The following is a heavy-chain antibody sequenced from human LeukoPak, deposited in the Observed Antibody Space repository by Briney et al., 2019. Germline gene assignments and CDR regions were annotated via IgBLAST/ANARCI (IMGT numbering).Heavy chain of an antibody. CDR3: AKDGVTMVRGVISRSDY. D-gene: IGHD3-10*01. Sequence: PGGSLGLSCAASGFTFSSYAMSWVRQAPGKGLEWVSGISGSGGSTYYADSVKGRFTISRDNSKNTLYLQMNSLRAEDTAVYYCAKDGVTMVRGVISRSDYWGQGTLVTVSS. CDR2: ISGSGGST. V-gene: IGHV3-23*01. J-gene: IGHJ4*02. CDR1: GFTFSSYA.